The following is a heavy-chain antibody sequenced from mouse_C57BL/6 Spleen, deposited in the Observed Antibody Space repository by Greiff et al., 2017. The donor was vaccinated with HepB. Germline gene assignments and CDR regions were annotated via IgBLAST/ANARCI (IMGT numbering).Heavy chain of an antibody. V-gene: IGHV7-1*01. CDR1: GFTFSDFY. J-gene: IGHJ1*03. Sequence: DVMLVESGGGLVQSGRSLRLSCATSGFTFSDFYMEWVRQAPGKGLEWIAASRNKANDYTTEYSASVKGRFIVSRDTSQSILYLQMKALRAEDTAIYYCARDGRRGYFDVWGTGTTVTVSS. CDR3: ARDGRRGYFDV. CDR2: SRNKANDYTT.